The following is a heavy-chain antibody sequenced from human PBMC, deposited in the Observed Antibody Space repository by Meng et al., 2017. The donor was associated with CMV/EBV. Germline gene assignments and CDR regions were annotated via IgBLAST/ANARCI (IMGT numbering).Heavy chain of an antibody. CDR2: ISSSSSYI. CDR1: GFTFSSYS. J-gene: IGHJ6*02. CDR3: ARDDEYSSSSGYYYYGMDV. Sequence: GESLKISCAASGFTFSSYSMNWVRQAPGKGLEWVSSISSSSSYIYYADSVKGRFTISRDNAKNSLYLQMNSLRAKDTAVYYCARDDEYSSSSGYYYYGMDVWGQGTTVTVSS. V-gene: IGHV3-21*01. D-gene: IGHD6-6*01.